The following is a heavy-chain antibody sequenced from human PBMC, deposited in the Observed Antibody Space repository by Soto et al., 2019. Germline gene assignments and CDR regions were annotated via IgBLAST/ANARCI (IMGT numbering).Heavy chain of an antibody. V-gene: IGHV1-69*06. CDR1: GGTFSSYA. CDR2: IIPIFGTA. Sequence: SVKVSCKASGGTFSSYAISWVRQAPGQGLEWMGGIIPIFGTANYAQKFQGRVTITADKSTSTAYMELSSLRSEDTAVCYGARGIAVVPAHYYYYGMEVWGQGTTVTVSS. J-gene: IGHJ6*02. D-gene: IGHD2-2*01. CDR3: ARGIAVVPAHYYYYGMEV.